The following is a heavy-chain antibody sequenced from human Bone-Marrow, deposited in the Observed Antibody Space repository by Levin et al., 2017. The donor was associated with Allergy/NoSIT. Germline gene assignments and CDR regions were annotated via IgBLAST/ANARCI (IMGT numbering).Heavy chain of an antibody. CDR2: IWNDGSNI. V-gene: IGHV3-33*01. J-gene: IGHJ6*02. CDR1: GFTFSSYG. Sequence: PGGSLRLSCEVSGFTFSSYGMHWVRQAPGKGLEWVALIWNDGSNIYYADSVKGRFTISRDNSKNTVYLQMNSLRVEDTSVYYCAREAREIAAGGYYYYGMDVWGQGTTVTVSS. D-gene: IGHD6-13*01. CDR3: AREAREIAAGGYYYYGMDV.